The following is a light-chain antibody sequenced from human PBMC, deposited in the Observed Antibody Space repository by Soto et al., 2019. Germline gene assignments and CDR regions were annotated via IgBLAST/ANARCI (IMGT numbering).Light chain of an antibody. CDR3: CSYAGRYTYV. V-gene: IGLV2-11*01. Sequence: QSVLTQPRSVSGPPGQSVTISCTGASSDVGGYNYVSWYQQHPGKAPKLMIYDASKRPSGVPDRFSGSKSGNTASLTISGLQTEDEADYYCCSYAGRYTYVFGTGTKVIVL. CDR2: DAS. J-gene: IGLJ1*01. CDR1: SSDVGGYNY.